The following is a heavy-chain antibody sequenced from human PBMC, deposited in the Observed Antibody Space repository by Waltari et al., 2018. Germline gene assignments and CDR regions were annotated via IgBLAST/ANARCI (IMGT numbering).Heavy chain of an antibody. J-gene: IGHJ4*02. V-gene: IGHV3-33*01. D-gene: IGHD6-13*01. CDR2: VWYDGNNK. CDR1: GFAFSSYG. CDR3: AREYGSSWYFDH. Sequence: QVQLVESGGGVVQPGRSLRLSCAASGFAFSSYGMHWVRQAPGKGREWVAVVWYDGNNKYYADSVKGLFTISRDNSKKTLYLQMNSLRAEDTAVYYCAREYGSSWYFDHWGQGTLVTVSS.